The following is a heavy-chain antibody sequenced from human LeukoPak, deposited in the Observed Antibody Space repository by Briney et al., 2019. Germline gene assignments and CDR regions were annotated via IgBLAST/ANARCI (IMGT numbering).Heavy chain of an antibody. D-gene: IGHD3-3*01. CDR3: ARDGPGYYDSIDY. Sequence: PGGSLRLSCVGSGFTCGDCAMHWVRQAPGKGLEWVSGISWNSGSIDYADSVKGRFTISRDNSKNTLYLQMNSLRAEDTAVYYCARDGPGYYDSIDYWGQGTLVTVSS. V-gene: IGHV3-9*01. CDR2: ISWNSGSI. CDR1: GFTCGDCA. J-gene: IGHJ4*02.